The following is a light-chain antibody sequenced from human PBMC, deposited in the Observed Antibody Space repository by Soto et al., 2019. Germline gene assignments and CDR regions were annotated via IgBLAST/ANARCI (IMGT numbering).Light chain of an antibody. Sequence: EIVLTQSPATLSLSPGERATLSCRASQSVNIYLGWYQQKPGQAPRLLIYDASNRATGIPARFSGSGSGTDFTLTISSLEPEDFAVYYCQQRSNWPPITFGQGTRLEIK. V-gene: IGKV3-11*01. J-gene: IGKJ5*01. CDR1: QSVNIY. CDR3: QQRSNWPPIT. CDR2: DAS.